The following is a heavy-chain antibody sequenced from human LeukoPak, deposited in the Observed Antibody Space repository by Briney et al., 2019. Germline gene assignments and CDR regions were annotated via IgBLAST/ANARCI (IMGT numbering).Heavy chain of an antibody. CDR2: IYISGST. CDR1: GSSINSHY. Sequence: SETLSLTCTVSGSSINSHYWSWIRQPAGKGLEWIGRIYISGSTNYNSSLQSRVTMSVDTSKNQFSLKLSSVTAADTAVYYCARALNPLPGTYYFDYWGQGTLVTVSS. CDR3: ARALNPLPGTYYFDY. D-gene: IGHD2-15*01. V-gene: IGHV4-4*07. J-gene: IGHJ4*02.